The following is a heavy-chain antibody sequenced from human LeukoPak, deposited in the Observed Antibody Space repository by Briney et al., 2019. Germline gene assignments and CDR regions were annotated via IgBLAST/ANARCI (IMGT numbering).Heavy chain of an antibody. V-gene: IGHV1-24*01. CDR2: FDPENGEA. Sequence: ASVKVSCKVSGYSLSELSMHWVRQAPGKGLEWMGGFDPENGEAVYAQKFQGRVTMTDDTSTDTSYTELNSLKSEDTAVYYCAAGGVYDLLDNWGQGTLVTVPS. CDR3: AAGGVYDLLDN. CDR1: GYSLSELS. D-gene: IGHD2-8*01. J-gene: IGHJ4*02.